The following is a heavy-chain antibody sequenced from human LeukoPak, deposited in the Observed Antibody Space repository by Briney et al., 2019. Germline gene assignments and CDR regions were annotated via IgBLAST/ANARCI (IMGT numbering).Heavy chain of an antibody. CDR3: VRVAVTGIAYFQY. CDR2: INGNSGDT. V-gene: IGHV1-2*02. CDR1: GYTFTGYY. Sequence: RGASVTVSCKASGYTFTGYYLHWMRQAPGQGLEWMGWINGNSGDTNYAQKFQGRVTMTRDTSISTAYMDLIRLTSDDTAVYYCVRVAVTGIAYFQYWGQGTLVTVPS. D-gene: IGHD6-19*01. J-gene: IGHJ1*01.